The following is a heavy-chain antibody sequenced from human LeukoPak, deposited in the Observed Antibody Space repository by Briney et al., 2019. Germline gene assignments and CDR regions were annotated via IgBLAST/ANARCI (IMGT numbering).Heavy chain of an antibody. Sequence: GESLKISCKGSGYSFTSYCISWVRQMPGKRLEWMGRIDPSDSYTNYSPSFQGLVTISADKSISTAYLQWSSLKASDTAMYFCATSRGYGFDLWGRGTLVTVSS. V-gene: IGHV5-10-1*01. J-gene: IGHJ2*01. CDR2: IDPSDSYT. CDR3: ATSRGYGFDL. D-gene: IGHD5-12*01. CDR1: GYSFTSYC.